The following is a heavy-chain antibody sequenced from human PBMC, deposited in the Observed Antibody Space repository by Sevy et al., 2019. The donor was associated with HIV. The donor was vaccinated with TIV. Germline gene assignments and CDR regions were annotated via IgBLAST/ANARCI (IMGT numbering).Heavy chain of an antibody. CDR2: ISYDGSNK. D-gene: IGHD3-10*01. Sequence: GGSLRLSCAASGFTFSSYGMRWVRQAPGKGLEWVAAISYDGSNKYYADSVKVRFTISRDNSKNTLYLQTNRLRAEVAAVYYCAKDRPVAYCGSGRNRGDYFDYWGQGTLVTVSS. V-gene: IGHV3-30*18. CDR1: GFTFSSYG. J-gene: IGHJ4*02. CDR3: AKDRPVAYCGSGRNRGDYFDY.